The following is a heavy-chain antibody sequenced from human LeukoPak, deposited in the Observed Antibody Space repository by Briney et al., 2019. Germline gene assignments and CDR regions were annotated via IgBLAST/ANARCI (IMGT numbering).Heavy chain of an antibody. Sequence: SSVKVSCKASGGTFSSYAISWVRQAPGQGLEWMGGIIAILGTANYAQKLQGRVTITADESTSTAYMELSSLRSEDTAVYYCAESITIFGVVMDSWFDPWGQGTLVTVSS. CDR2: IIAILGTA. CDR3: AESITIFGVVMDSWFDP. J-gene: IGHJ5*02. D-gene: IGHD3-3*01. V-gene: IGHV1-69*01. CDR1: GGTFSSYA.